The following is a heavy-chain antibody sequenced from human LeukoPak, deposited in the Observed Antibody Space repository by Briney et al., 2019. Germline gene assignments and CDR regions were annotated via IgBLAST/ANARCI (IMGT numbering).Heavy chain of an antibody. CDR2: IKPDGSEK. CDR1: GFTFSSYW. Sequence: GGSLRLSCAASGFTFSSYWMSWVRQAPGKGLEWVANIKPDGSEKYYVDSVKGRFTISRDNDKNSLYLQMNSLRAEGTAVYYCARESVAGYFDYWGQGTLVTVSS. CDR3: ARESVAGYFDY. J-gene: IGHJ4*02. V-gene: IGHV3-7*01. D-gene: IGHD6-19*01.